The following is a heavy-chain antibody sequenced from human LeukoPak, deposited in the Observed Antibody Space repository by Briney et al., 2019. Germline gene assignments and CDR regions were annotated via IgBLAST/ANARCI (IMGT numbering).Heavy chain of an antibody. J-gene: IGHJ5*02. D-gene: IGHD5-24*01. CDR3: AGGTVIEMANL. Sequence: SETQSLTCTVSGGSISSYYWSWIRQPPGKGLEWIGYIYYSGSTNYNPSLKSRVTISVDTSKNQFSLKLSSVTAADTAVYYCAGGTVIEMANLWGQGTLVTVSS. V-gene: IGHV4-59*01. CDR2: IYYSGST. CDR1: GGSISSYY.